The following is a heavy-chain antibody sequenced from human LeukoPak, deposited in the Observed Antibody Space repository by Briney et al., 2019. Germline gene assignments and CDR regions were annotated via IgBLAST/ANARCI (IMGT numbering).Heavy chain of an antibody. CDR2: MNPNSGNT. J-gene: IGHJ3*02. V-gene: IGHV1-8*02. CDR1: GYTFTSYG. D-gene: IGHD3-9*01. CDR3: ARAFGWLNAFDI. Sequence: ASVKVSCKASGYTFTSYGISWVRQAPGQGLEWMAWMNPNSGNTGYAQKFQGRITMTRDTSISTAYMELSSLRSEDTAVYYCARAFGWLNAFDIWGQGTMVTISS.